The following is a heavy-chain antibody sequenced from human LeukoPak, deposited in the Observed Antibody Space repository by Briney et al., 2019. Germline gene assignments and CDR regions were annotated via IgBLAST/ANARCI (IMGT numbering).Heavy chain of an antibody. Sequence: EGSLRLSCAVSGISLTNYWMHWVRQAPGKGLVWVSRINSEGTGTSYADSVKGRFTISRDTAKNTVFLQMNSLRAEDTAVYYCGSVFDYWGQGALVTVSP. V-gene: IGHV3-74*01. J-gene: IGHJ4*02. CDR2: INSEGTGT. CDR1: GISLTNYW. CDR3: GSVFDY.